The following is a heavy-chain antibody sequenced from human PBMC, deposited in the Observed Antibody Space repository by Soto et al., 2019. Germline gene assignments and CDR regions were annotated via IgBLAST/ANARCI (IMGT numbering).Heavy chain of an antibody. D-gene: IGHD3-10*01. CDR1: GFTFSSYA. CDR3: AKLRWGSDNWFDP. Sequence: EVPLLESGGGLVQPGGSLRLSCAASGFTFSSYAMSWVRQTPGKGLEWVSAISGSGDSTYYADSVKGRFTISRDNSKSTLYLQMNGLRAEDTAVYYCAKLRWGSDNWFDPWGQGTLVTVSS. CDR2: ISGSGDST. J-gene: IGHJ5*02. V-gene: IGHV3-23*01.